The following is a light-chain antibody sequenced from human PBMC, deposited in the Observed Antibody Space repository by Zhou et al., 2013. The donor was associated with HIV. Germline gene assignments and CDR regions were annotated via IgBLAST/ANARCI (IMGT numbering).Light chain of an antibody. CDR2: GAT. CDR3: QQYGISPRS. J-gene: IGKJ1*01. CDR1: QRISSNY. Sequence: EIVLTQSPGTLSLSPRQRATLSCRANQRISSNYIAWYQQKLGQAPRLLIYGATSRVNGIPDRFGGSGSGTDFTLTVSRLEPEDFAVYYCQQYGISPRSFGQGSRVEIK. V-gene: IGKV3-20*01.